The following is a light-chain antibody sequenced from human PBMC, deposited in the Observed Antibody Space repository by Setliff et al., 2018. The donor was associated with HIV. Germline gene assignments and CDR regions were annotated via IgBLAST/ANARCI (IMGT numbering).Light chain of an antibody. CDR2: NVN. V-gene: IGLV2-14*03. CDR3: TSYTGGNTRV. Sequence: QSALTQPASVSGSPGQTITISCTGTSSDIGGYNYVSWYQQHPGEAPKLIIYNVNNRPSGVSGRFSGSKSGSTASLTISELRAEDETDYYCTSYTGGNTRVFGTGTKATVL. J-gene: IGLJ1*01. CDR1: SSDIGGYNY.